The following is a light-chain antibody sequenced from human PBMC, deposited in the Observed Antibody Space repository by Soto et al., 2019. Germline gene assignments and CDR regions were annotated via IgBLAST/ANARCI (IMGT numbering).Light chain of an antibody. CDR2: DDS. CDR1: NIGSKS. J-gene: IGLJ2*01. V-gene: IGLV3-21*02. CDR3: QVWYSSSDHVV. Sequence: SYELTQPPSVSVAPGQTARITCGGNNIGSKSVHWYQQKPCQAPVLVVYDDSDRPSGIPERFSGSNSGNTATLTISRVEAGDEADFYCQVWYSSSDHVVFGGETQLTVL.